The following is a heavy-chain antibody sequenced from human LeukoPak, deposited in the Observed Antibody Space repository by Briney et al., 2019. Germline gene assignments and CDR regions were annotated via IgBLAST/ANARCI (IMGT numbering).Heavy chain of an antibody. CDR2: IYHSGST. CDR1: GGSISSSNW. Sequence: SGTLSLTCAVSGGSISSSNWWSWVRQPPGKGLEWIGEIYHSGSTNYNPPLKSRVTISVDKSKNQFSLKLSSVTAADTAVYYCARDGWDSSGSYSIYFDYWGQGTLVTVSS. V-gene: IGHV4-4*02. CDR3: ARDGWDSSGSYSIYFDY. J-gene: IGHJ4*02. D-gene: IGHD3-10*01.